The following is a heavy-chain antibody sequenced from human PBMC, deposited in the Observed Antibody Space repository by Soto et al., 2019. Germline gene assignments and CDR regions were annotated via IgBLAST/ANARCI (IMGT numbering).Heavy chain of an antibody. CDR1: GGSISSSSYY. J-gene: IGHJ6*02. CDR2: IYYSGST. V-gene: IGHV4-39*01. CDR3: ARQGEQLWLHLASGMDV. D-gene: IGHD5-18*01. Sequence: QLQLQESGPGLVKPSETLSLTCTVSGGSISSSSYYWGWIRQPPGKGLEWIGSIYYSGSTYYNPSLKSRVTISVDTSKNQFSLKLSSVTAADTAVYYCARQGEQLWLHLASGMDVWGQGTTVTVSS.